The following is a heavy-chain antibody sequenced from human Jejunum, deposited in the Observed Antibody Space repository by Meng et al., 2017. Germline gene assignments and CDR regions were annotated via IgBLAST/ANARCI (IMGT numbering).Heavy chain of an antibody. D-gene: IGHD1-7*01. CDR1: GYTFTQFS. V-gene: IGHV1-24*01. J-gene: IGHJ4*02. CDR2: FDPEEGET. Sequence: ASVKVSCKVSGYTFTQFSMHWVRQVPGKGPEWMGGFDPEEGETIYAQKFQGRVIMTEDTSTDTAYLQLSGLRSEDTAFYYCARMFWTGTTQYFDYWGQGNLVTVSS. CDR3: ARMFWTGTTQYFDY.